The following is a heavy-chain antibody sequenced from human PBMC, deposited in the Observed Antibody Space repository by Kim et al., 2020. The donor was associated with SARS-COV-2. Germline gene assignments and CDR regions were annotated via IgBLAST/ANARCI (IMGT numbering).Heavy chain of an antibody. D-gene: IGHD2-15*01. CDR2: IDYSGRS. Sequence: SETLSLTCTVSRGSIRSGGYYWTWIRHFPGRGLEWIGRIDYSGRSEYNPSLSSRLTISTDASATQFSLRLTSVTPADTALYYCARGGGLGYCNGGACYPYWGQGILVIVSS. CDR3: ARGGGLGYCNGGACYPY. J-gene: IGHJ4*02. CDR1: RGSIRSGGYY. V-gene: IGHV4-31*03.